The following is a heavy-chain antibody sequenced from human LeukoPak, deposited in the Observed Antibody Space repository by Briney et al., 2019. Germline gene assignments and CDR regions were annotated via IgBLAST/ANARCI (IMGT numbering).Heavy chain of an antibody. CDR1: GFTFTNAW. CDR2: IKSKTDGETT. J-gene: IGHJ4*02. CDR3: TTDLGTYYHGSQRLIPIDY. Sequence: GGSLRLSCVDSGFTFTNAWMSWVRQAPGKGLEWIGRIKSKTDGETTNYAEPVRGRFTISRDDSKSAVYLQTNSLKIEDTAVYYCTTDLGTYYHGSQRLIPIDYWGQGTLVTVSS. D-gene: IGHD3-10*01. V-gene: IGHV3-15*01.